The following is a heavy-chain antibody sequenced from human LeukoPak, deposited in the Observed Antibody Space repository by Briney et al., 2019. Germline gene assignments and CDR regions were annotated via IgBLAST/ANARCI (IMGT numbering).Heavy chain of an antibody. V-gene: IGHV1-69*04. J-gene: IGHJ4*02. CDR3: ARDLGGSYYVDYFDY. CDR1: GGTFSSYA. CDR2: IIPILGIA. D-gene: IGHD1-26*01. Sequence: ASVKVSCKASGGTFSSYAISWVRQAPGQGLEWMGRIIPILGIANYAQKFQGRVTITADKSMSTAYMELSSLRSEDTAVYYCARDLGGSYYVDYFDYWGQGTLVTVSS.